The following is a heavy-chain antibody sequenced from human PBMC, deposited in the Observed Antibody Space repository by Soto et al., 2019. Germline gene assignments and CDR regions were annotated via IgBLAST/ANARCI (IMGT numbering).Heavy chain of an antibody. J-gene: IGHJ4*02. CDR2: ISSSSSYI. CDR3: ARDLVVARGVFFDY. CDR1: GFTFSSYS. D-gene: IGHD2-15*01. Sequence: EVQLVESGGGLVKPGGSLRLSCAASGFTFSSYSMNWVRQAPGKGLEWVSSISSSSSYIYYADSVKGRFTISRDNAKNSLYLQMNSLRAEDTAVYYCARDLVVARGVFFDYWGQGTLVTVSS. V-gene: IGHV3-21*01.